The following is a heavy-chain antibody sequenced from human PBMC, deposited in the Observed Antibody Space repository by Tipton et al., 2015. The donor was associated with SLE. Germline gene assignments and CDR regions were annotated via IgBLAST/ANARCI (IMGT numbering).Heavy chain of an antibody. D-gene: IGHD5-18*01. V-gene: IGHV4-59*08. CDR2: IYYSGST. CDR1: GFTFNNYW. J-gene: IGHJ3*02. CDR3: ARLLRGYSYGWNAFDI. Sequence: LRLSCAASGFTFNNYWMTWVRQAPGKGLEWIGYIYYSGSTNYNPSLKSRVTISVDTSKNQFSLKLSSVAAADTAVYYCARLLRGYSYGWNAFDIWGQGTMVTVSS.